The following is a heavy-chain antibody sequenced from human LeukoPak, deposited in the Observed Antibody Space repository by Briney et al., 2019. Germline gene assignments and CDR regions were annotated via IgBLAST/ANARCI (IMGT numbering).Heavy chain of an antibody. CDR3: ARDRLYSSSWYGFFFDY. CDR2: TYYMSKWYN. J-gene: IGHJ4*02. D-gene: IGHD6-13*01. V-gene: IGHV6-1*01. CDR1: GDSVSSNSAA. Sequence: SQTLSLTCAISGDSVSSNSAAWNWIRQSPSRGLEWLGRTYYMSKWYNDYAVSVKSRITINPDTSKNQFSLQLNSVTPEDTAVYYCARDRLYSSSWYGFFFDYWGQGTLVTVSS.